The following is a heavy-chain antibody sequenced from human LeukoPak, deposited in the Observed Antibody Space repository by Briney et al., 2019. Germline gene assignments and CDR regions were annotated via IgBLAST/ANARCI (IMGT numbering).Heavy chain of an antibody. CDR3: ARTSSSWGDFDA. Sequence: GESLKISCMGSGYRSPNYWIAWVRQLPGKGLEWMGIIYPGDSDTRYSPSFQGQVSISADKSISAAYLQWSSLKASDTAVYYCARTSSSWGDFDAWGQGTPVTVSS. J-gene: IGHJ4*02. V-gene: IGHV5-51*01. CDR1: GYRSPNYW. D-gene: IGHD6-13*01. CDR2: IYPGDSDT.